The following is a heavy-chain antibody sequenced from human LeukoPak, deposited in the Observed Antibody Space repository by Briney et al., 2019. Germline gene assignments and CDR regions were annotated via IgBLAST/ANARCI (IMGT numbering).Heavy chain of an antibody. CDR3: ARAKGWNDVGTPYYYYYMDV. V-gene: IGHV3-48*03. CDR1: GFTFSSYE. D-gene: IGHD1-1*01. CDR2: ISSSGSTI. J-gene: IGHJ6*03. Sequence: GGSLRLSCAASGFTFSSYEMNWVRQAPGEGLGWVSYISSSGSTIYYADSVKGRFTISRDNAKNSLYLQMNSLRAEDTAVYYCARAKGWNDVGTPYYYYYMDVWGKGTTVTISS.